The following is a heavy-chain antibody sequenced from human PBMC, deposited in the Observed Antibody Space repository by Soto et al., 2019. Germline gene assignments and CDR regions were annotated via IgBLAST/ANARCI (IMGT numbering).Heavy chain of an antibody. CDR2: INHSGST. CDR3: ARGMYYYDSSGYYY. Sequence: SETLSLTCAVYGGSFSGYYWSWIRQPPGKGLEWIGEINHSGSTNYNPSLKSRVTISVDTSKNQFSLKLSSVTAADTAVYYCARGMYYYDSSGYYYWGQGTLVTVSS. V-gene: IGHV4-34*01. J-gene: IGHJ4*02. D-gene: IGHD3-22*01. CDR1: GGSFSGYY.